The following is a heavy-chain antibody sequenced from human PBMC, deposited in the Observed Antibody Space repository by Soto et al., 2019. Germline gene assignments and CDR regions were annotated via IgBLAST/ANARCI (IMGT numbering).Heavy chain of an antibody. V-gene: IGHV3-30-3*01. CDR2: ISYEGSTT. CDR3: AREYYALLTGFSYWYFDL. J-gene: IGHJ2*01. CDR1: GFTFSTYA. Sequence: QVQLVEAGGGVVQPGRSLRLSCAASGFTFSTYAMHWVRQAPGTGLEWLAVISYEGSTTHYLDSVKGRFTISRDNSKNIMDLQLNSLTAEDSAVYYCAREYYALLTGFSYWYFDLWGRGTLVTVSS. D-gene: IGHD3-9*01.